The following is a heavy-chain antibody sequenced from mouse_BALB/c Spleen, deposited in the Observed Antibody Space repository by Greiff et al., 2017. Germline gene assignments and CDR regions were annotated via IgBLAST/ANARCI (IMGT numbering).Heavy chain of an antibody. CDR3: ARITTVTDWYFDV. V-gene: IGHV1-7*01. J-gene: IGHJ1*01. CDR2: INPSTGYT. Sequence: VQLQQSGAELAKPGASVKMSCKASGYTFTSYWMHWVKQRPGQGLEWIGYINPSTGYTEYNQKFKDKATLTADKSSSTAYMQLSSLTSEDSAVYYCARITTVTDWYFDVWGAGTTVTVSS. D-gene: IGHD1-1*01. CDR1: GYTFTSYW.